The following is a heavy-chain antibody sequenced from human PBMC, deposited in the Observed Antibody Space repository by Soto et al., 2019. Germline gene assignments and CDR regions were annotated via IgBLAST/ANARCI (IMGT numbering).Heavy chain of an antibody. CDR1: GFTFSSYT. D-gene: IGHD1-26*01. Sequence: WVSRRRSGAASGFTFSSYTMHCVRQDPGKGLEWVAVISYDGSNKYYADSVKGRFTISRDNSKNTLYLQMNSLRAEDTAVYYCARGSGSYYYYYYGMDVWGQGTTVTVSS. V-gene: IGHV3-30-3*01. CDR2: ISYDGSNK. J-gene: IGHJ6*02. CDR3: ARGSGSYYYYYYGMDV.